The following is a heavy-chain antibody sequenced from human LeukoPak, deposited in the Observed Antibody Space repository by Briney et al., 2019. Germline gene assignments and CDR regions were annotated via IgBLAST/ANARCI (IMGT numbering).Heavy chain of an antibody. CDR3: ARGLEMATKPDY. CDR2: INPNSGGT. CDR1: GYTFTGYY. D-gene: IGHD5-24*01. Sequence: ASVTVSCKASGYTFTGYYMHWVRQAPGQGLEWMGWINPNSGGTNYAQKFQGRVTMTRDTSISTAYMELSRLRSDDTAVYYCARGLEMATKPDYWGQGTLVTVSS. V-gene: IGHV1-2*02. J-gene: IGHJ4*02.